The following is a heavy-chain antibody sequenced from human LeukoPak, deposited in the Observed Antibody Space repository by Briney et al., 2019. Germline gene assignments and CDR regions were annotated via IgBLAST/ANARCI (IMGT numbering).Heavy chain of an antibody. D-gene: IGHD3-10*01. CDR1: GYTFTGYY. CDR3: ARGGDYYGSGSYFSSPKIDY. Sequence: ASVKVSCKASGYTFTGYYMHWVRQAPGQGLEWMEWINPNSGGTNYAQKFQGRVTMTRDTSISTAYMELSRLRSDDTAVYYCARGGDYYGSGSYFSSPKIDYWGQGTLVTVSS. J-gene: IGHJ4*02. V-gene: IGHV1-2*02. CDR2: INPNSGGT.